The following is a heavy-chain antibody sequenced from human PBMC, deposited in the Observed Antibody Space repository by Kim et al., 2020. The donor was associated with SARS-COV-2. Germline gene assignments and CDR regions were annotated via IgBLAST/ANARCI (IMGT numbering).Heavy chain of an antibody. CDR3: ASSFAGVADVGGVDY. D-gene: IGHD2-15*01. CDR2: IWYDGSNK. Sequence: GGSLRPSCAASGFTFSSYGMHWVRQAPGKGLEWVAVIWYDGSNKYYADSVKGRFTISRDNSKNTLYLQMNSLRAKDTAVYYCASSFAGVADVGGVDYWGQGTLVTVSS. CDR1: GFTFSSYG. J-gene: IGHJ4*02. V-gene: IGHV3-33*01.